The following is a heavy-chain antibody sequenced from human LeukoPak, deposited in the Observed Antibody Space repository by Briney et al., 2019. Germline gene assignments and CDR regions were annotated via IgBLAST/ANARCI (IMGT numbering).Heavy chain of an antibody. V-gene: IGHV3-7*01. J-gene: IGHJ1*01. CDR1: GFTFSSYW. CDR3: ARDPNGDYIGAFDFQR. Sequence: GGSLRLSCVVSGFTFSSYWMSWVRQAPGKGLEWVANVKEDGGEKYYVDSVKGRFTISRDNAKSSLYLQMNSLRAEDTAVYYCARDPNGDYIGAFDFQRWGLGTLVTVSS. CDR2: VKEDGGEK. D-gene: IGHD4-17*01.